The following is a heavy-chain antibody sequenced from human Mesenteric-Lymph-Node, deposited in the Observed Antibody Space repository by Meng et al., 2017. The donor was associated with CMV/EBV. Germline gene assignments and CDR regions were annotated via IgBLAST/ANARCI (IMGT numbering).Heavy chain of an antibody. CDR1: GFTFSSYW. D-gene: IGHD2-2*02. V-gene: IGHV3-74*01. CDR2: INSDGSST. CDR3: AKHLGYCSSTSCYNDAFDI. J-gene: IGHJ3*02. Sequence: GESLKISCAASGFTFSSYWMHWVRQAPGKGLVWVSRINSDGSSTSYADSVKGRFTISRDNAKNTLYLQMNSLRAEDTALYYCAKHLGYCSSTSCYNDAFDIWGQGTMVTVSS.